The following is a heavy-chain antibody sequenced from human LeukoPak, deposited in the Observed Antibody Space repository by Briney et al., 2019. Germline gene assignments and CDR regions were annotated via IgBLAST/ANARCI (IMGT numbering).Heavy chain of an antibody. J-gene: IGHJ4*02. D-gene: IGHD2-8*02. CDR3: ARAPATNEWRCMDY. V-gene: IGHV3-48*01. Sequence: PGGSLRLSCAASGFTFSSYRMNWVRQAPGKGLEWVSYISSSSSTIYYADSVKGRFTVSRDNAKNTLYLQMNSLRAEDTAVYYCARAPATNEWRCMDYWGQGTLVTVSS. CDR1: GFTFSSYR. CDR2: ISSSSSTI.